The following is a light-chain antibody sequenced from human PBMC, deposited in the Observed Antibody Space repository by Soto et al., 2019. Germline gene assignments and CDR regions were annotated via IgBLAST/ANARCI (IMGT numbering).Light chain of an antibody. CDR2: EVT. J-gene: IGLJ3*02. V-gene: IGLV2-8*01. Sequence: QSALTQPPSASGSPGQSVTISCTGTSSDVGAYNYVSWYQQHPGKAPKLIIYEVTKRPSGVPDRFSGSKSGNTASLTVSGLQAEDEADYYCNSYAGSKNFGVFGGGTKVIVL. CDR3: NSYAGSKNFGV. CDR1: SSDVGAYNY.